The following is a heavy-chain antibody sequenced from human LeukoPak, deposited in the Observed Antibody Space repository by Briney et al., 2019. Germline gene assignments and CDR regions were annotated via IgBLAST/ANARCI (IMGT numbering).Heavy chain of an antibody. CDR2: IKQDGSEK. CDR3: ARDKIMGASLFDY. J-gene: IGHJ4*02. Sequence: GGSPRLSCAASGFTFSSYWMSWVRQAPGKGLEWVANIKQDGSEKYYVDSVKGRFTISRDNAKNSLYLQMNSLRAEDTAAYYCARDKIMGASLFDYWGQGSLVTVSS. V-gene: IGHV3-7*01. CDR1: GFTFSSYW. D-gene: IGHD3-16*01.